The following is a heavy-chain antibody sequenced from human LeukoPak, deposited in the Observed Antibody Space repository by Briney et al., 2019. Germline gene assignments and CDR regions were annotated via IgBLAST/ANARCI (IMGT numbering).Heavy chain of an antibody. CDR2: IYYSGNT. D-gene: IGHD3-3*01. J-gene: IGHJ4*02. CDR1: GGSISSSTYY. Sequence: SETLSLTCTVSGGSISSSTYYWGWIRQPPGKGLEWIGNIYYSGNTYYNPSLESRVTISVDTSKNQFSLKLTSVTAADTAVYYCARDGFLAVDYWGQGTLVTVSS. V-gene: IGHV4-39*07. CDR3: ARDGFLAVDY.